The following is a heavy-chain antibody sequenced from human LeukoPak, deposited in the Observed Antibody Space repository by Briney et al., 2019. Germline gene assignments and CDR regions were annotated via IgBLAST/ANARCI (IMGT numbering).Heavy chain of an antibody. J-gene: IGHJ4*02. CDR3: ARRNTAMVAGLDY. V-gene: IGHV1-8*01. CDR1: GYTFTTYD. D-gene: IGHD5-18*01. CDR2: MNPNSGNT. Sequence: ASVKVSCKASGYTFTTYDINWVRQATGQGLEWMGSMNPNSGNTGYAQKFQGRVTMTRNTSISTAFMELSGLRSEDTAVYFCARRNTAMVAGLDYWGQGSLVTVSS.